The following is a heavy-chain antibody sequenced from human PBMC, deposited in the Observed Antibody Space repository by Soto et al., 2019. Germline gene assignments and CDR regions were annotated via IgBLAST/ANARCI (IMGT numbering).Heavy chain of an antibody. CDR3: ASHYDSSGYGSGYYFDY. V-gene: IGHV1-69*02. CDR2: IIPILGIA. J-gene: IGHJ4*02. D-gene: IGHD3-22*01. Sequence: SVKVSCKASGGTFSSYTISWVRQAPGQGLEWMGRIIPILGIANYAQKFQGRVTITADESTSTAYMELSSLRSEDTAVYYCASHYDSSGYGSGYYFDYWGQGTLVTLSS. CDR1: GGTFSSYT.